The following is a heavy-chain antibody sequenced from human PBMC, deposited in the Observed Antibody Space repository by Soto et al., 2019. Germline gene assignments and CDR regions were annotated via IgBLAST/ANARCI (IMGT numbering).Heavy chain of an antibody. CDR3: ARGKYSAFDY. V-gene: IGHV6-1*01. J-gene: IGHJ4*02. CDR2: TGYTSKWYN. CDR1: GDSISTNNVA. Sequence: QVQLQQSGPGLVKPSQTLSLTCAISGDSISTNNVAWNWIRQSPSGGLEWLGRTGYTSKWYNDYAVSVRSRITINPYTSKNQFSLQLNSVTLDDTAVYYCARGKYSAFDYWGQGTLVTVSS. D-gene: IGHD5-18*01.